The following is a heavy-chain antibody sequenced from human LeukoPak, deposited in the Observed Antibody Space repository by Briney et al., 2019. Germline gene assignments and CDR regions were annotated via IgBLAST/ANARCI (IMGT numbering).Heavy chain of an antibody. D-gene: IGHD3-3*01. J-gene: IGHJ4*02. V-gene: IGHV4-34*01. CDR2: INHSGST. CDR3: ARVVFPVVIISNFFDY. CDR1: GGSFSGYY. Sequence: SETLSLTCAVYGGSFSGYYWSWIRQPPGKGLEWIGEINHSGSTNYNPSLKSRVTISVDTSKNQFSLKLSSVTAADTAVYYCARVVFPVVIISNFFDYWGQGTLVTVPS.